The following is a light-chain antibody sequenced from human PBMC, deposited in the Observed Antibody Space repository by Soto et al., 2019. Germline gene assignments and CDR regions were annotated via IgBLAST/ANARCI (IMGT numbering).Light chain of an antibody. J-gene: IGKJ2*01. CDR1: QTVGSS. CDR2: GAF. V-gene: IGKV3-15*01. Sequence: EIVMTQSPATLSVSPGEGATLSCRASQTVGSSLAWYQQKPGQAPRLLIYGAFTRVTGVPARISGSGSGTEFTLTISSLHSEDFAVYYCQEYINWPVYTFGQGTKLEIK. CDR3: QEYINWPVYT.